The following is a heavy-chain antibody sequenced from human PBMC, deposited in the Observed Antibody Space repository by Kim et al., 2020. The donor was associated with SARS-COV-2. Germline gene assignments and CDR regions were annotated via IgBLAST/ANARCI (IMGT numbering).Heavy chain of an antibody. Sequence: GGSLRLSCAASGFTFSSYWMSWVRQAPGKGLEWVANIKQDGSEKYYVDSVKGRFTISRDNAKNSLYLQMNSLRAEDTAVYYCARDWSTSCYFCSFDYWGQGTLVTVSS. CDR3: ARDWSTSCYFCSFDY. D-gene: IGHD2-2*01. J-gene: IGHJ4*02. V-gene: IGHV3-7*01. CDR1: GFTFSSYW. CDR2: IKQDGSEK.